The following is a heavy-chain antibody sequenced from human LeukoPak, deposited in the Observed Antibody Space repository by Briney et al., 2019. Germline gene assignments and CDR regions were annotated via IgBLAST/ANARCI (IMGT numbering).Heavy chain of an antibody. J-gene: IGHJ5*02. CDR3: ARADDSSGFYSNWFDP. Sequence: PSQTLSLTCTVSGGSISSGGYYWSWLRQPAGKGLEWIGHIFTSGTTNYNPSLKSRVTISVDPSKNHFSLKLKSVIAADTAVYYCARADDSSGFYSNWFDPWGQGILVTVPS. D-gene: IGHD3-22*01. V-gene: IGHV4-61*09. CDR1: GGSISSGGYY. CDR2: IFTSGTT.